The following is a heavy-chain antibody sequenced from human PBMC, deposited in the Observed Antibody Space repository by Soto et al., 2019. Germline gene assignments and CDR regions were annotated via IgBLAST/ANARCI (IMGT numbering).Heavy chain of an antibody. J-gene: IGHJ6*02. Sequence: PGGSLRLSCAASGFTFSSYGMHWVRQAPGKGLEWVAVISYDGSNKYYADSVKGRFTISRDNSKNTLYLQMNSLRAEDTAVYYCAKDTTVAASEPYYYYGMDVWGQGTTVTVSS. CDR1: GFTFSSYG. V-gene: IGHV3-30*18. CDR3: AKDTTVAASEPYYYYGMDV. D-gene: IGHD6-13*01. CDR2: ISYDGSNK.